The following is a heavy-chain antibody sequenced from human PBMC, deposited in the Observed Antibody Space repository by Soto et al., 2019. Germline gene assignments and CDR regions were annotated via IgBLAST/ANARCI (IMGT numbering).Heavy chain of an antibody. Sequence: GESLKISCKGSGYSFTSYWIGWVRQMPGKGLEWMGIIYPGDSDTRYSPSFQGQVTISADKSISTAYLQWSSLKASDTAMYYCASPARSDGYDSSGYHYYYYGMDVWGQGTTVTVSS. J-gene: IGHJ6*02. CDR2: IYPGDSDT. D-gene: IGHD3-22*01. CDR1: GYSFTSYW. CDR3: ASPARSDGYDSSGYHYYYYGMDV. V-gene: IGHV5-51*01.